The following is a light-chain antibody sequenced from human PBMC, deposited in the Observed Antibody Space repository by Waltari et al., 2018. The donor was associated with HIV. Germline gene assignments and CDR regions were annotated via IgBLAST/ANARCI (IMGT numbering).Light chain of an antibody. Sequence: QSVLTQSPSASGPPGTRVIISCSGSSSTYGSNTVPWYQQFPGTAPKLLIYMYGQRPSGVPERFSGSKSATSASLAISGLRSEDEAYYYCATWDDSLNACVFGGGTKLTVL. CDR3: ATWDDSLNACV. CDR2: MYG. J-gene: IGLJ3*02. V-gene: IGLV1-44*01. CDR1: SSTYGSNT.